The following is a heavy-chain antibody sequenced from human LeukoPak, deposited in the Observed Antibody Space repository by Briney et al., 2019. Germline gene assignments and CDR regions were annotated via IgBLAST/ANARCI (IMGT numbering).Heavy chain of an antibody. D-gene: IGHD6-13*01. Sequence: PGGSLRLSCAASGFTFSSYWMHWVRQAPGKGLVWVSRIDSDGSNAKYADSVKGRFTISRDNAKNTLYLQMNSLRAEDTAVYYCARAIAAAGPYFDYWGQGTLVTVSS. CDR2: IDSDGSNA. CDR3: ARAIAAAGPYFDY. J-gene: IGHJ4*02. V-gene: IGHV3-74*03. CDR1: GFTFSSYW.